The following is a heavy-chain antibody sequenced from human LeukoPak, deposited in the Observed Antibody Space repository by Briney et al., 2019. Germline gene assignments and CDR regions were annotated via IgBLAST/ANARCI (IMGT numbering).Heavy chain of an antibody. V-gene: IGHV1-69*13. Sequence: SVTVSCTASGGTSSSHAISWLRQAPGQGLKWMGGIIPIFGTPSYAQEFQGRATITADESTSTASMELSSLRSEDTAVYYCARAYYDSSGYLFDYWGQGTLVTVSS. CDR1: GGTSSSHA. CDR2: IIPIFGTP. CDR3: ARAYYDSSGYLFDY. D-gene: IGHD3-22*01. J-gene: IGHJ4*02.